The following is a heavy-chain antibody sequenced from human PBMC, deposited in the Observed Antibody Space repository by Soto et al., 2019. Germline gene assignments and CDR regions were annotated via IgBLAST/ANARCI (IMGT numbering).Heavy chain of an antibody. CDR2: INAGNGNT. CDR1: GYTFTSYA. CDR3: GRDLPPGIQDY. Sequence: ASVKVSCKASGYTFTSYAMHWVRQAPGQRLEWMGWINAGNGNTKYSQKFQGRVTITRDTSASTAYMELTSLRSEDTAVYYFGRDLPPGIQDYGGKEPRVTVS. J-gene: IGHJ4*02. D-gene: IGHD1-20*01. V-gene: IGHV1-3*01.